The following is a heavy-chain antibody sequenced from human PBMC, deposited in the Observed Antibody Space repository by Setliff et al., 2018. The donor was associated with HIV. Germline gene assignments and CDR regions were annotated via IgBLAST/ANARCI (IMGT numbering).Heavy chain of an antibody. CDR2: IIPIFGTT. CDR3: ARGRNYDSSGYGDYYYYMDV. J-gene: IGHJ6*03. CDR1: GGTFSSYP. Sequence: VKVSCKASGGTFSSYPISWVRQAPGQGLEWMGGIIPIFGTTHYAQKFQGRVTVTADESASTAYMQLSSLRSDDTAVYYCARGRNYDSSGYGDYYYYMDVWGKGTTVTVS. V-gene: IGHV1-69*01. D-gene: IGHD3-22*01.